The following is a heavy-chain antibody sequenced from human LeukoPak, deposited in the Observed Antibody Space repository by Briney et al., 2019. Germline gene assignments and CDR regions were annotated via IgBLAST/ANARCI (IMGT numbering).Heavy chain of an antibody. D-gene: IGHD2-21*02. CDR3: AKNPGLEVTYAVWFDY. CDR1: VFTFSSYA. V-gene: IGHV3-23*01. J-gene: IGHJ4*02. CDR2: ISGRGSST. Sequence: GGSLRPSCAASVFTFSSYAMSWVRQAPGKGLEWVSGISGRGSSTYYADSVKGRFTISRDNSKNTLYLQMNSLRAEDTAVYYCAKNPGLEVTYAVWFDYWGQGTLVTVSS.